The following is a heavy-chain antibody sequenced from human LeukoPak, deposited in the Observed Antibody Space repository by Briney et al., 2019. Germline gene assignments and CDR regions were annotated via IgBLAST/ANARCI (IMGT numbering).Heavy chain of an antibody. CDR1: GDSVSSNNAA. CDR2: TYYRSKWYN. Sequence: SQTLSLTCAISGDSVSSNNAAWNWIRQSPSRGLEWLGRTYYRSKWYNDYAVSVKSRITINPDTSKNQFSLQLNSVTPEDTAVYYCASDLGEDSSSWYSFQHWGQGTLVTVSS. D-gene: IGHD6-13*01. V-gene: IGHV6-1*01. J-gene: IGHJ1*01. CDR3: ASDLGEDSSSWYSFQH.